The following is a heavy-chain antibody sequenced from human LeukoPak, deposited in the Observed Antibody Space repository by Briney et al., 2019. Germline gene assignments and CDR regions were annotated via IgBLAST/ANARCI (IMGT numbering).Heavy chain of an antibody. D-gene: IGHD3-16*01. Sequence: SETLSLTCTVSGGSISSYYWSWIRQSPGKGLEWIGYVFYSGSTNYNPSLKSRVTISIDTSKNHFSLKLSSVTAADTAVYYCAGGFDSNPDYWGQGTLVTVSS. J-gene: IGHJ4*02. V-gene: IGHV4-59*01. CDR3: AGGFDSNPDY. CDR1: GGSISSYY. CDR2: VFYSGST.